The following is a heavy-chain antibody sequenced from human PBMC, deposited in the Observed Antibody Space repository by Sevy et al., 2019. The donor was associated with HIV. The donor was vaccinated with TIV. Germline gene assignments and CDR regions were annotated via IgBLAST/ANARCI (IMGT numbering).Heavy chain of an antibody. Sequence: ASVKVSCKASGYTFTSYDINWVRQATGQGLEWMGWMNPNSGNTGYAQKFQGRVTMTRNTSISTDYMELSSLRSEDTAVYYCAGGRGGIVVVPAANDWFDPWGQGTLVTVSS. V-gene: IGHV1-8*01. CDR2: MNPNSGNT. D-gene: IGHD2-2*01. J-gene: IGHJ5*02. CDR3: AGGRGGIVVVPAANDWFDP. CDR1: GYTFTSYD.